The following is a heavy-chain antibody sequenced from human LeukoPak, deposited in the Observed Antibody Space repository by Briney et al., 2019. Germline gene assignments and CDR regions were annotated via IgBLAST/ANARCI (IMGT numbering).Heavy chain of an antibody. D-gene: IGHD3-3*01. Sequence: SETLSLTCAVYGVSFSGYYWSWIRQPPGKGLEWIGEINHSGSTNYNPSLKSRVTISVDTSKNQFSLKLSSVTAADTAVYYCARLTPYYDFWSGYYHDAFDIWGQGTMVTVSS. J-gene: IGHJ3*02. CDR3: ARLTPYYDFWSGYYHDAFDI. V-gene: IGHV4-34*01. CDR1: GVSFSGYY. CDR2: INHSGST.